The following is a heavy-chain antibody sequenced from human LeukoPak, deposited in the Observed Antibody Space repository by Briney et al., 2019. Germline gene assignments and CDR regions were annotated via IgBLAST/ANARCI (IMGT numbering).Heavy chain of an antibody. CDR3: ARDSQYSSGWPEGEDY. Sequence: ASVKVSCKASGYTFTSYYIHWVRQAPGQGLEWMGLINPSGGSTSYAQKFQGRVTMTRDTSTSTVYMELSSLRSEDTAVYYCARDSQYSSGWPEGEDYWGQGTLVTVSS. CDR1: GYTFTSYY. D-gene: IGHD6-19*01. J-gene: IGHJ4*02. V-gene: IGHV1-46*01. CDR2: INPSGGST.